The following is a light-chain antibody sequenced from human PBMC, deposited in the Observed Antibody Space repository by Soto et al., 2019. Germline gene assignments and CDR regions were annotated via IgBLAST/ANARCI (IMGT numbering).Light chain of an antibody. V-gene: IGKV3-20*01. CDR3: QQYGSSPWT. Sequence: EIVLTQSPATLSFSPGERATLSCRASQSVGRDYLAWYQQKPGQAPRVVIYNASNRASGIPDRFSGSGSGTDFTLTISRLEPEDFAVYYCQQYGSSPWTFGQGTKVDIK. J-gene: IGKJ1*01. CDR2: NAS. CDR1: QSVGRDY.